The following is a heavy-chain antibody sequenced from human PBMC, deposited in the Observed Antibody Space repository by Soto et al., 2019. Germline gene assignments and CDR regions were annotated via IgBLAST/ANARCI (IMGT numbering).Heavy chain of an antibody. J-gene: IGHJ6*02. Sequence: IGCADSVKGRFTISRDNGKNSLYLQMNSLRPEDTALYYCAKDHYGSAIYGMDVWGQGTTVTVSS. CDR3: AKDHYGSAIYGMDV. V-gene: IGHV3-9*01. D-gene: IGHD3-10*01. CDR2: I.